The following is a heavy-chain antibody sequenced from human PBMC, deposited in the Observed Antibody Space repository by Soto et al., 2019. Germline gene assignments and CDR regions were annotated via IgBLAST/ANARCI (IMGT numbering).Heavy chain of an antibody. J-gene: IGHJ5*02. D-gene: IGHD1-26*01. V-gene: IGHV4-59*08. CDR2: IYYSGST. Sequence: PSETLSLTCTVSGGSISSYYWSWIRQPPGKGLEWIGYIYYSGSTNYNPSLKSRVTISVDTSKNQFSLKLSSVTAADTAVYYCARRLVGANAWFDPWGQGTLVTVSS. CDR3: ARRLVGANAWFDP. CDR1: GGSISSYY.